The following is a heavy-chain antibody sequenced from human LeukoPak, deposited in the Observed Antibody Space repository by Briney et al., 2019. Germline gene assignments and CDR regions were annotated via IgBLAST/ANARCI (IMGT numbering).Heavy chain of an antibody. D-gene: IGHD3-3*01. CDR2: MNPNSGNT. Sequence: ASVKVSCNASGYTFTSYDINWVRQATGQGLEWMGWMNPNSGNTGYAQKFQGRVTMTRNTSISTAYMELSSLRSEDTAVYYCARRTRQPFYDFWSGYYDYYYYMDVWGKGTTVTVSS. CDR3: ARRTRQPFYDFWSGYYDYYYYMDV. V-gene: IGHV1-8*01. CDR1: GYTFTSYD. J-gene: IGHJ6*03.